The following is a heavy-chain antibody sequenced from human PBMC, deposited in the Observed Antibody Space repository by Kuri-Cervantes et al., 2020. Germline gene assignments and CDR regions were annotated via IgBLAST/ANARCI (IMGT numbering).Heavy chain of an antibody. Sequence: GESLKISFAASGFTFSSYGMHWVRQAPGKGLEWVAVIWYDGSNKYYADSVKGRFTISRDNSKNTLYLQMNSLGAEDTAVYYCAKDKVPGTRYYGTDVWGQGTTVTSP. CDR2: IWYDGSNK. J-gene: IGHJ6*02. CDR1: GFTFSSYG. V-gene: IGHV3-33*06. D-gene: IGHD2-15*01. CDR3: AKDKVPGTRYYGTDV.